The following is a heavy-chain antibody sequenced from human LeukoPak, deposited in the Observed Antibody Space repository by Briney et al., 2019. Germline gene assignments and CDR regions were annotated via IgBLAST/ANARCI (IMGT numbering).Heavy chain of an antibody. CDR3: ASKGYGDYPFDY. D-gene: IGHD4-17*01. CDR2: ISSSSSYI. J-gene: IGHJ4*02. Sequence: NPGGSLRLSCAASGFTFSSYSMNWVRQAPGKGLEWVSSISSSSSYIYYADSVKGRFTISRDNAKNSLYLQMNNLRAEDTAVYYCASKGYGDYPFDYWGQGTLVTVSS. CDR1: GFTFSSYS. V-gene: IGHV3-21*01.